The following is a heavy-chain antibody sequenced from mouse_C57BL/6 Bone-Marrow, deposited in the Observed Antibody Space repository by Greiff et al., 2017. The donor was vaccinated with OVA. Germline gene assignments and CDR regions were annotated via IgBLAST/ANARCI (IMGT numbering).Heavy chain of an antibody. Sequence: QVQLQQPGTELVKPGASVKLSCKASGYTFTSYWMHWVKQRPGQGLEWIGKINPSNGGTNYNEKFKSKATLTVDKSSSTAYMQLSSLTSEDSAVYYCARGKVYYYGYYFDYWGQGTTLTVSS. CDR1: GYTFTSYW. CDR2: INPSNGGT. V-gene: IGHV1-53*01. J-gene: IGHJ2*01. CDR3: ARGKVYYYGYYFDY. D-gene: IGHD1-1*01.